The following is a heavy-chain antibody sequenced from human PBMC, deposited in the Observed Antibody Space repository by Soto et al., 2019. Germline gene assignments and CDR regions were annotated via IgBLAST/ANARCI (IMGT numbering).Heavy chain of an antibody. CDR1: GFTFSSYS. V-gene: IGHV3-48*01. J-gene: IGHJ5*02. CDR2: ISSSSSTI. Sequence: EVQLVEFGGGLVQPGGSLRLSCAASGFTFSSYSMNWVRQAPGKGLEWVSYISSSSSTIYYADSVKGRFTISRDNAKNSLYLQMNSLRAEDTAVYYCARDSYSNYVSPYNWFDPWGQGTLVTVSS. D-gene: IGHD4-4*01. CDR3: ARDSYSNYVSPYNWFDP.